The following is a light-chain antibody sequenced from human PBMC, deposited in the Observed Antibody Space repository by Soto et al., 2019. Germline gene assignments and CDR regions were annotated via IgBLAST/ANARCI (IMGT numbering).Light chain of an antibody. Sequence: EIVMTQSPATLSVSPGEGATLSCRASQSVGINLAWYQQKPGQAPRLLIYGASSRATGIPDRFSGSGSGTDFTLTISRLEPEDFAVYYCQQYGSSPGTFGQGTKVDIK. J-gene: IGKJ1*01. CDR2: GAS. V-gene: IGKV3-20*01. CDR1: QSVGIN. CDR3: QQYGSSPGT.